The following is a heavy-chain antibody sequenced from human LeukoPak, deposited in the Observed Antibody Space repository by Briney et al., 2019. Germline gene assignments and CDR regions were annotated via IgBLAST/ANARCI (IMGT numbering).Heavy chain of an antibody. D-gene: IGHD3-3*01. CDR2: IIPIFCTP. CDR1: LGTFSSYS. J-gene: IGHJ6*03. CDR3: ARPKGGLLGGTRRDYYYYYMDV. Sequence: GASVNVSCKPSLGTFSSYSISGVRQAPAQGGEWVGGIIPIFCTPHNAQKFQGRVAITTDESTSTASRERCSLRSEDTAVCYCARPKGGLLGGTRRDYYYYYMDVWGKGTTVTVSS. V-gene: IGHV1-69*05.